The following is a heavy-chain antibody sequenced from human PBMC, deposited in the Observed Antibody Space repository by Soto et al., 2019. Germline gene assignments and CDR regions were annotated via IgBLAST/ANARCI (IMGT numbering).Heavy chain of an antibody. CDR1: GFTFSSYW. J-gene: IGHJ4*02. CDR3: ARVSSSGGIGANDHGY. Sequence: WGSLRLSCAASGFTFSSYWMHWVRQAPGKGLVWVSRINSDGSSTSYADSVKGRFTISRDNAKNTLYLQMNSLRAEDTAVYYCARVSSSGGIGANDHGYWGQGTLVTVSS. D-gene: IGHD6-19*01. V-gene: IGHV3-74*01. CDR2: INSDGSST.